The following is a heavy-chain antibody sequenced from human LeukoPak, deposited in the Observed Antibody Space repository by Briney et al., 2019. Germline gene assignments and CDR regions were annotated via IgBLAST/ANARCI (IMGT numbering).Heavy chain of an antibody. V-gene: IGHV4-59*01. CDR3: ARGVTSDY. Sequence: SETLSLTCSVSGGSISSYYWSWIRQPPGKGLEWIGYIYYSGSTNYNPSLKSRVTISVHTSKNQFSLKLNSVTAADTAVSYCARGVTSDYWGQGPLVTVSS. CDR2: IYYSGST. D-gene: IGHD5-18*01. J-gene: IGHJ4*02. CDR1: GGSISSYY.